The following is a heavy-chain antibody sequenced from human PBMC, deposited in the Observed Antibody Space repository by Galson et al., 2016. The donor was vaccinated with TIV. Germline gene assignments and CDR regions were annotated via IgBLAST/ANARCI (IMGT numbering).Heavy chain of an antibody. J-gene: IGHJ4*02. CDR3: ARDGLDMTTAVALPDY. V-gene: IGHV1-2*02. CDR2: VNPKSGDT. CDR1: GYTFTHYY. D-gene: IGHD3/OR15-3a*01. Sequence: SVKVSCKASGYTFTHYYMHWVRQAPGQGFEWMGWVNPKSGDTNYAQKFQGRVAMTRDTSINTAYMELSRLRSNDTAVYYCARDGLDMTTAVALPDYWGQGTLVTVSS.